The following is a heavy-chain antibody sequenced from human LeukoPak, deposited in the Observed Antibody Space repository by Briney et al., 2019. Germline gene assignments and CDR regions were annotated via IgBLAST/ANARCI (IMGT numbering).Heavy chain of an antibody. CDR3: ARGAVRVVGYFDY. CDR1: GYTFTDYY. D-gene: IGHD1-26*01. Sequence: ASVKVSCKPSGYTFTDYYMHWVRQAPRQGLEWMGWINPNSGGTNYAQKFQGRDTMTRDTSISTAYMEMSRLTSDDTAVYYCARGAVRVVGYFDYWGQGTLVTVSS. J-gene: IGHJ4*02. CDR2: INPNSGGT. V-gene: IGHV1-2*02.